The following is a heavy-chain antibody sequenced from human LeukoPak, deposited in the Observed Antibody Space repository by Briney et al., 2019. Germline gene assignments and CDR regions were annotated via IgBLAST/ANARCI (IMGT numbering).Heavy chain of an antibody. J-gene: IGHJ5*02. Sequence: SETLSLTCTVSGVSISSSSYYWGWIRQPPGKGLEWIGSIYYSGSTYYNPSLKSRVTISVDTSKNQFSLKLSSVSAADTTVYYCARQLGIPGWFDPWGQGTLVTVSS. CDR1: GVSISSSSYY. D-gene: IGHD7-27*01. V-gene: IGHV4-39*01. CDR2: IYYSGST. CDR3: ARQLGIPGWFDP.